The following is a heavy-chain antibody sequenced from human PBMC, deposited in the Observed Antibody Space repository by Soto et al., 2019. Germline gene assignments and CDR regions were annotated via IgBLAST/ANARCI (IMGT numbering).Heavy chain of an antibody. CDR2: IYYSGST. J-gene: IGHJ5*02. CDR3: ARLGIAVTEFDP. D-gene: IGHD6-19*01. V-gene: IGHV4-39*01. Sequence: PSETLSLTCTVSGGSISSSSYYWGWIRQPPGKGLEWIGSIYYSGSTYYNPSLKSRVTISVDTSKNQFSLKLSSVTAADTAVYYCARLGIAVTEFDPWGQGTLVTVSS. CDR1: GGSISSSSYY.